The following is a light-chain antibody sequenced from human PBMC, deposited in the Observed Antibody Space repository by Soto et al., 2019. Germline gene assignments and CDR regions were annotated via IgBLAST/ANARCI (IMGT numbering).Light chain of an antibody. CDR3: VAWDDSLNAAV. V-gene: IGLV1-44*01. CDR1: SSNIGSHT. J-gene: IGLJ2*01. Sequence: QSVLTQPYSVSGTPGQRVTISCSGSSSNIGSHTLNWYQHLPGTAPNLLIYSDNQRPSGVPDRFSGSTSGTSASLAISGLQSEDEADYYCVAWDDSLNAAVFGGGTKLTVL. CDR2: SDN.